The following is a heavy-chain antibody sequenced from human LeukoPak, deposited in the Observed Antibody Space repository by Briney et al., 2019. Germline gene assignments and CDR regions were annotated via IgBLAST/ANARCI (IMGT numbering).Heavy chain of an antibody. CDR1: GGSFSGYY. J-gene: IGHJ6*03. CDR2: INHSGST. CDR3: ARMDSSGWYGRTDYYYMDV. V-gene: IGHV4-34*01. D-gene: IGHD6-19*01. Sequence: SETLSLTCAVYGGSFSGYYWSWIRQPPGKGLEWIGEINHSGSTNYNPSLKSRVTISVDTSKNQFSLKLSPVTAADTAVYYCARMDSSGWYGRTDYYYMDVWGKGTTVTVSS.